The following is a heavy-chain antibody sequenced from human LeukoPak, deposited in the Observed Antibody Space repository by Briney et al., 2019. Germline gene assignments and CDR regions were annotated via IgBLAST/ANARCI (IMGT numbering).Heavy chain of an antibody. Sequence: SETLSLTCTVSGGSISSYYWSWIRQPAGKGLEWIGRIYTSGSTNYNPSLKSRVTMSVDTSKNQFSLKLSSVTAADTAVYYCARETQTYYYDSSGYYSYAFDIWGQGTMVTVSS. J-gene: IGHJ3*02. D-gene: IGHD3-22*01. CDR1: GGSISSYY. V-gene: IGHV4-4*07. CDR3: ARETQTYYYDSSGYYSYAFDI. CDR2: IYTSGST.